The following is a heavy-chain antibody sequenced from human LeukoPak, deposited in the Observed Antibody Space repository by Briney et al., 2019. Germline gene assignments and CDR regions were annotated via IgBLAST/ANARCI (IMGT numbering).Heavy chain of an antibody. Sequence: PGGSLRLSCAASGFTFSSYWMSWVRQAPGKGLEWVANIKQDGSEKYYVDSVKGRFTISRDNAKNSLYLQMNSLRAEDTAVYYCARESATMIVVDHHGGDGLDAFDIWGQGTMVTVSS. J-gene: IGHJ3*02. CDR3: ARESATMIVVDHHGGDGLDAFDI. V-gene: IGHV3-7*01. CDR2: IKQDGSEK. CDR1: GFTFSSYW. D-gene: IGHD3-22*01.